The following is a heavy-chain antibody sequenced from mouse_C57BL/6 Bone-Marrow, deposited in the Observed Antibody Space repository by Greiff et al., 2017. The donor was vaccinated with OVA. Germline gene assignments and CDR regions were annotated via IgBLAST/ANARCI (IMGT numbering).Heavy chain of an antibody. Sequence: QVQLQQSGAGLARPGASVKLSCKASGYTFTSYGISWVKQRTGQGLEWIGEIYPRSGNTYYNEKFKGKATLTADKSSSTAYMELRSLTSEDSAVYFCARLLLRYFDYWGQGTTLTVSS. V-gene: IGHV1-81*01. CDR1: GYTFTSYG. D-gene: IGHD1-1*01. J-gene: IGHJ2*01. CDR2: IYPRSGNT. CDR3: ARLLLRYFDY.